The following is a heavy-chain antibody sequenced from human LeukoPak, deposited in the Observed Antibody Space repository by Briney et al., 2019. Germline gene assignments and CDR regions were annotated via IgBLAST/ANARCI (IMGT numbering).Heavy chain of an antibody. CDR3: ARSVWFGEPGFDY. D-gene: IGHD3-10*01. J-gene: IGHJ4*02. V-gene: IGHV4-34*01. CDR2: INHSGST. Sequence: PSETLSLTCAVYGGSFSGYYWSWIRQPPGKGLEWIGEINHSGSTNYNPSLKSRVTISVDTSKNQFSLKLSSVTAADTAVYYCARSVWFGEPGFDYWGQGTLVTVSS. CDR1: GGSFSGYY.